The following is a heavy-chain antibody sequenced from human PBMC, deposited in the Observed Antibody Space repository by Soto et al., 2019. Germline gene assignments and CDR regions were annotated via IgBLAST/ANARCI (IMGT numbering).Heavy chain of an antibody. CDR2: IFYSGRP. D-gene: IGHD3-3*01. CDR3: ARDSRFWSGNGMDV. Sequence: SDTLSLSCTVSAAFITTGCYCLSWLRPSPGKSPEWLGYIFYSGRPKYSAALRSRITISVDTSKNQFSLTLKSVTAADAAVDYCARDSRFWSGNGMDVWGQGTTVTVSS. V-gene: IGHV4-61*01. CDR1: AAFITTGCYC. J-gene: IGHJ6*02.